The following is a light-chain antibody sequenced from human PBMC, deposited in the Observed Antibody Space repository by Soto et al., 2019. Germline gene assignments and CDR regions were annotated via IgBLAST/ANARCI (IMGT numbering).Light chain of an antibody. J-gene: IGKJ5*01. CDR3: QQYNNYPYT. V-gene: IGKV1-39*01. Sequence: DIQMTQSPSSLSASVGDRVTITCRASQSITIYLNWYQQIPGEAPNLLIFGASTLQSGVPSRFSGSGSGTDFTLTISSLQPEDFATYYCQQYNNYPYTFGQGTRLEIK. CDR2: GAS. CDR1: QSITIY.